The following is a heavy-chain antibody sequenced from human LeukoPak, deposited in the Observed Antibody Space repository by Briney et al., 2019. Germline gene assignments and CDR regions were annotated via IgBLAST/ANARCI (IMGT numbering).Heavy chain of an antibody. CDR3: ARAGESKAFDI. D-gene: IGHD1-26*01. Sequence: GESLKISCKASGYPFSNYWIGWVRQMPGKGLEWMGIVYPGDSDTTYSPSFQGQVTISADKSISTAYLQWSSLKASDTAIYYCARAGESKAFDIWGQGTMVTVSS. V-gene: IGHV5-51*01. CDR2: VYPGDSDT. J-gene: IGHJ3*02. CDR1: GYPFSNYW.